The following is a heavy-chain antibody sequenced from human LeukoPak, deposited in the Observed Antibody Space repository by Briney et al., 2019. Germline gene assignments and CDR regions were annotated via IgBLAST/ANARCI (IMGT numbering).Heavy chain of an antibody. CDR2: ISAYNGNT. Sequence: ASVKVSRKASGYTFTSYGISWVRQAPGQGLEWMGWISAYNGNTNYAQKLQGRVTMTTDTSTSTAYMELRSLRSDDTAVYYCSRDNEWRRSKAVGGTGPPYDSCGHGPLFTVSS. D-gene: IGHD6-19*01. CDR1: GYTFTSYG. V-gene: IGHV1-18*01. CDR3: SRDNEWRRSKAVGGTGPPYDS. J-gene: IGHJ5*01.